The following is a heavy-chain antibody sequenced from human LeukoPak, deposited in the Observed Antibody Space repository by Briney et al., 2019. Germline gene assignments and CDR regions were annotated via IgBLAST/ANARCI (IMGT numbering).Heavy chain of an antibody. CDR2: INSGGSST. D-gene: IGHD3-22*01. V-gene: IGHV3-74*01. CDR1: GFTFSSYW. Sequence: GGSLRLSCAASGFTFSSYWMHWVRQTPGKGLVWVSRINSGGSSTSYADSVKGRFTISRDNAKNTLYLQMNSLRAEDTAAYYCARARDSSGYYYFDYWGQGTLVTVSS. CDR3: ARARDSSGYYYFDY. J-gene: IGHJ4*02.